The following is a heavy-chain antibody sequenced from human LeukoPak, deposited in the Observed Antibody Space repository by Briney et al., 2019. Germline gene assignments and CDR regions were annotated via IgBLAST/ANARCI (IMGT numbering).Heavy chain of an antibody. V-gene: IGHV1-69*04. Sequence: SVKVSCKASGGTFSNYAITWVRQAPGQGLEWMGRIIPILGIANYAQKFQGRVTITADKSTNTAYMELSSLRSEDTAVYYCAYQGYGGGYYGGISFDYWGQGTLVTVSS. J-gene: IGHJ4*02. CDR1: GGTFSNYA. CDR2: IIPILGIA. CDR3: AYQGYGGGYYGGISFDY. D-gene: IGHD6-19*01.